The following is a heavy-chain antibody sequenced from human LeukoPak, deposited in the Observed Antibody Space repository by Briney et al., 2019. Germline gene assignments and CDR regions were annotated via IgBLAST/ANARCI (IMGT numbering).Heavy chain of an antibody. D-gene: IGHD3-9*01. Sequence: SVKVSCKASGFTLTSSAMQWVRQARGQRLEWIGWIVVGSGNTNYAQKFQERVTITRDMSTSTAYMELSSLRSEDTAVYYCATDLKGYFDWLLGPDAFDIWGQGTMVTVSS. CDR1: GFTLTSSA. V-gene: IGHV1-58*02. CDR2: IVVGSGNT. J-gene: IGHJ3*02. CDR3: ATDLKGYFDWLLGPDAFDI.